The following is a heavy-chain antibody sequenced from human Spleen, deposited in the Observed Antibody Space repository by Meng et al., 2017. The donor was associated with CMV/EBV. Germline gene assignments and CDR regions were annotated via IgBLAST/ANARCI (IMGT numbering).Heavy chain of an antibody. CDR3: ARLMSLPFCGGDCYSGFDF. Sequence: GESLKISCKGSGDSLTNYWVGWVRQMPGRGLEWMGIIYLGDSAHLADSDTRYSPSFQGQVSISSDKYIGTAYLQWSSLKASDTAIYYCARLMSLPFCGGDCYSGFDFWGQGTLVTVSS. CDR1: GDSLTNYW. CDR2: IYLGDSAHLADSDT. V-gene: IGHV5-51*01. J-gene: IGHJ4*02. D-gene: IGHD2-21*01.